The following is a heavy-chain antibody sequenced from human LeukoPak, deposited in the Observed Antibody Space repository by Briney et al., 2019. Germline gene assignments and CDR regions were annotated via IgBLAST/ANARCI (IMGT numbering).Heavy chain of an antibody. CDR1: GFIFSNYG. V-gene: IGHV3-30*02. J-gene: IGHJ4*02. CDR3: AKDAIRIWFGEVRDQFPKYFDY. CDR2: IQYDGSNE. Sequence: PGGSLRLSCAASGFIFSNYGMHWVRQAPGKGLEWVAFIQYDGSNEYYADSVKGRFTISRDNSNNMVYLQMYSLRPEDTAVYYCAKDAIRIWFGEVRDQFPKYFDYCGQGTLVTVSS. D-gene: IGHD3-10*01.